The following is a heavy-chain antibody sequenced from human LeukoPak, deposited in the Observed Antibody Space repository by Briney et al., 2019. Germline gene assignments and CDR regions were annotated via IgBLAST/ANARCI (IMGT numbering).Heavy chain of an antibody. CDR1: GGSISRYY. Sequence: SETLSLTRTVSGGSISRYYWSWIRHPPGKGLEWMGYIYYSGSTNYNPSLTSRVTISVDPSKNQFALKLSSVTAADTAVYYCARVGCSGGSCYSDAFDIWGQGTMVSVSS. V-gene: IGHV4-59*01. D-gene: IGHD2-15*01. CDR2: IYYSGST. J-gene: IGHJ3*02. CDR3: ARVGCSGGSCYSDAFDI.